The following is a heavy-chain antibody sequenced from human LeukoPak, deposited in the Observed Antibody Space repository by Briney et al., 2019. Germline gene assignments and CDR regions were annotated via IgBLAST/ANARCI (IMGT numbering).Heavy chain of an antibody. CDR3: AKGWVAYDMLTGDY. Sequence: GASVKVSCKASGYTFSDYYMHWVRQAPGQGLEWMGWINPNSGVTNRAQNFQGRVTMTRDTSITTAYMELSGLRSDDTALYYYAKGWVAYDMLTGDYWGQGTMVTVSS. J-gene: IGHJ4*02. V-gene: IGHV1-2*02. D-gene: IGHD3-9*01. CDR2: INPNSGVT. CDR1: GYTFSDYY.